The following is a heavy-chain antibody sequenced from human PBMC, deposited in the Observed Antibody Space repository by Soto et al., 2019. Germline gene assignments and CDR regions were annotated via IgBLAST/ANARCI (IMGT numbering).Heavy chain of an antibody. V-gene: IGHV5-10-1*01. CDR1: GYSFTSYW. D-gene: IGHD4-4*01. CDR3: ARVPLGYSNYYYYGMDV. Sequence: PGESLKISCKGSGYSFTSYWISWVRQMPGKGLEWMGRIDPSDSYTNYSPSFQGHVTISADKSISTAYLQWSSLKASDTAMYYCARVPLGYSNYYYYGMDVWGQGTTVTVSS. CDR2: IDPSDSYT. J-gene: IGHJ6*02.